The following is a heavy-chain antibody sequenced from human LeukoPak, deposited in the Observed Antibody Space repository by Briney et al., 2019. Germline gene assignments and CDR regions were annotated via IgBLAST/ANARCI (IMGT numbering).Heavy chain of an antibody. J-gene: IGHJ6*02. CDR1: GFPFSSYA. CDR3: AKDWTSGNWYGMDV. V-gene: IGHV3-23*01. Sequence: GGSLRLSCSASGFPFSSYAMHWVRQAPGKGLEYVSAISDSGGSTYYADSVKGRFTISRDNSKNTLFLQMNSLRAEDTALYYCAKDWTSGNWYGMDVWGQGTTVTVSS. D-gene: IGHD1-1*01. CDR2: ISDSGGST.